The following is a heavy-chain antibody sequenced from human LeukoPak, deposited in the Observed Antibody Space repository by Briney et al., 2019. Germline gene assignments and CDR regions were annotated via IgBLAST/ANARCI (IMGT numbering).Heavy chain of an antibody. CDR2: INPNSGGT. V-gene: IGHV1-2*02. J-gene: IGHJ4*02. CDR1: GYTFTVYY. Sequence: GASVKLSCKASGYTFTVYYMHWVRQAPGQGLGWMGCINPNSGGTNYAQKFQGRVTMTRDTSISTAYMELSRLRSDDTAVYYCARVGYYYDSSGYRYFDYWGQGTLVTVSS. CDR3: ARVGYYYDSSGYRYFDY. D-gene: IGHD3-22*01.